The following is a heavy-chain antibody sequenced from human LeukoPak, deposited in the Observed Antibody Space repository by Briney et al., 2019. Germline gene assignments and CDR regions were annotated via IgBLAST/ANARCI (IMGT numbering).Heavy chain of an antibody. V-gene: IGHV4-59*12. Sequence: PSETLSLTCTVSGGSISSYYWSWIRQPPGKGLEWIGYIYYSGSTNYNPSLKSRVTISVDTSKNQFSLKLSSVTAADTAVYYCARLPITIFGVVRGYFDYWGQGTLVTVSS. CDR3: ARLPITIFGVVRGYFDY. CDR1: GGSISSYY. J-gene: IGHJ4*02. D-gene: IGHD3-3*01. CDR2: IYYSGST.